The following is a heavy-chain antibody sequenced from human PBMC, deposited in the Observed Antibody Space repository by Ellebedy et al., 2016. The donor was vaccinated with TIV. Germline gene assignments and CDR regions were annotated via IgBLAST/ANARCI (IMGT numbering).Heavy chain of an antibody. D-gene: IGHD3-10*01. CDR1: GESFSGYY. CDR2: IDHSGSA. V-gene: IGHV4-34*01. J-gene: IGHJ6*02. CDR3: ARVSGRPYGLDV. Sequence: MPSETLSLTCAVYGESFSGYYWIWIRQPPGKGLEWIGEIDHSGSAKYTPSLRSRVTLSVDTSKNQFSLKLTSVTAADTAVYYCARVSGRPYGLDVWGQGTTVTVSS.